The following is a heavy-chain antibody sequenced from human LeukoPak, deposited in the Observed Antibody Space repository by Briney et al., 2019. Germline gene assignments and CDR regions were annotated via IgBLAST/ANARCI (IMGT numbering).Heavy chain of an antibody. J-gene: IGHJ4*02. D-gene: IGHD6-19*01. CDR2: IWPDGSYK. Sequence: GRSLRLACATSGFTFSTYGIHWVRQAPGKGLEWVAAIWPDGSYKYYADSVKGRFTISRDNSKNTVYLQMNTLRDEDTAVYYCARGDSGWSALFDYWGQGTLVTVSS. CDR3: ARGDSGWSALFDY. V-gene: IGHV3-33*01. CDR1: GFTFSTYG.